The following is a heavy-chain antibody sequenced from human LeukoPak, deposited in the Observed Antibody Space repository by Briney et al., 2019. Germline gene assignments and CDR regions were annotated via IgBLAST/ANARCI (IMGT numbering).Heavy chain of an antibody. D-gene: IGHD6-19*01. CDR2: INTDGSST. CDR3: AVAVAGLYYFDY. Sequence: GGSLRLSRAASGFTFSSYWMHWVRQAPGKGLVWVSRINTDGSSTSYADSVKGRFTISRDNAKNTLYLQMNSLRAEDTAVYYCAVAVAGLYYFDYWGQGTLVTVSS. J-gene: IGHJ4*02. V-gene: IGHV3-74*01. CDR1: GFTFSSYW.